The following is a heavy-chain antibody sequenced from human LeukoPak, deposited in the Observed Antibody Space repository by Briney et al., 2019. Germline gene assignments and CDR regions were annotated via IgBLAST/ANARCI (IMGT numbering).Heavy chain of an antibody. CDR3: ARGFFCSGGSCYSRPIDY. CDR1: GFTFSSYA. D-gene: IGHD2-15*01. CDR2: IYSGGST. Sequence: GGSLRLSCAASGFTFSSYAMSWVRQAPGKGLEWVSVIYSGGSTYYADSVKGRFTISRDNSKNTLYLQMNSLRAEDTAVYYCARGFFCSGGSCYSRPIDYWGQGTLVTVSS. V-gene: IGHV3-66*01. J-gene: IGHJ4*02.